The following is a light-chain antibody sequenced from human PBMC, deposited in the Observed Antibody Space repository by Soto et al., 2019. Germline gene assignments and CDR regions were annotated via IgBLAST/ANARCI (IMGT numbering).Light chain of an antibody. CDR3: QQYGSSGT. J-gene: IGKJ1*01. Sequence: DIVMTQSPDSLAVSLVERATLSCRASQGVSRVYLAWYHQKPGRAPRLLIYGASNRATGIPDRFSGSGSGTDFTLTISRLEPEDFAVYYCQQYGSSGTFGQGTKVDIK. V-gene: IGKV3-20*01. CDR1: QGVSRVY. CDR2: GAS.